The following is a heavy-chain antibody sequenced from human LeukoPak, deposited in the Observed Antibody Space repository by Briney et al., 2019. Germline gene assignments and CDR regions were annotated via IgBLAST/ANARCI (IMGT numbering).Heavy chain of an antibody. D-gene: IGHD5-12*01. CDR1: GGSISSYC. CDR3: ARDQGYSGYDAFDP. Sequence: SETLSLTCTVSGGSISSYCWSWIRQPPGKGLEWIGDIYYSGYTNYNPSLKSRVTISVDTSKNQFSLKLRSVTAADTAVYYCARDQGYSGYDAFDPWGQGTLVTVSS. V-gene: IGHV4-59*01. J-gene: IGHJ5*02. CDR2: IYYSGYT.